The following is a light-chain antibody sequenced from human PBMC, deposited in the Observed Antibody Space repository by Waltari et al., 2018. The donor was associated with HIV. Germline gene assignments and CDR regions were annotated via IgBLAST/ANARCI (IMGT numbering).Light chain of an antibody. V-gene: IGLV3-10*01. CDR3: YSTDSSVDHRGV. CDR1: ALPKKY. J-gene: IGLJ3*02. CDR2: DNT. Sequence: SYELTQPPSVSVSPGQTARITCSGDALPKKYAYWYQQRSGQAPVLVIFDNTKRPSGIPERFSGASSGTIATLTIRGAQVEDEADYYCYSTDSSVDHRGVFGGGTKVTVL.